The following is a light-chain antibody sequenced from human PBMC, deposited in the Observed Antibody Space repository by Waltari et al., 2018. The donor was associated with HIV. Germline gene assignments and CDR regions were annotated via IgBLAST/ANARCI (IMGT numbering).Light chain of an antibody. CDR1: SSDVGSCYL. V-gene: IGLV2-23*02. CDR3: CSYAGSSTLV. Sequence: QSALPQPASVSGSPGQAITISCTGTSSDVGSCYLVSWYQQHPGKAPKLMIYEVNKRPSGVSNRFSGSKSGNTASLTISGLQAEDEADFYCCSYAGSSTLVFGGGTKLTVL. CDR2: EVN. J-gene: IGLJ3*02.